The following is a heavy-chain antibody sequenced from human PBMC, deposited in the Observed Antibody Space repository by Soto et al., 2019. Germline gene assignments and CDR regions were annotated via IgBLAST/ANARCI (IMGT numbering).Heavy chain of an antibody. CDR2: VYYGGAIFYSGNI. CDR1: GDSSSSSNSH. D-gene: IGHD3-3*02. J-gene: IGHJ3*02. CDR3: VRYDRINMKPYSPEGFHI. Sequence: SETLSLTCAVSGDSSSSSNSHCFWTRHPPGKGLEYIGSVYYGGAIFYSGNIYYNPSLKSRVTISVDTSKNQFSLRLSSVTAADTGVYYCVRYDRINMKPYSPEGFHIWGQGTMVTVSS. V-gene: IGHV4-39*01.